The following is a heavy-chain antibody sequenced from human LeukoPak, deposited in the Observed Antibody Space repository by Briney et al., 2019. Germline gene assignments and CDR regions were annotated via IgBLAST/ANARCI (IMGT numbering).Heavy chain of an antibody. CDR1: GFTFSSYA. CDR2: ISGSGGST. Sequence: GRSLRLSCAASGFTFSSYAMSWVRQAPGKGLEWVSAISGSGGSTYYADSVKGRFTISRDNSKNTLYLQMNSLRAEDTAVYYCATSVGYCSSTSYPKYYFDYWGQGTLVTVSS. CDR3: ATSVGYCSSTSYPKYYFDY. D-gene: IGHD2-2*01. J-gene: IGHJ4*02. V-gene: IGHV3-23*01.